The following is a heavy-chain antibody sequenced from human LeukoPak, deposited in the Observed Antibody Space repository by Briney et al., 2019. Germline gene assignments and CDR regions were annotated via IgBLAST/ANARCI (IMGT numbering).Heavy chain of an antibody. D-gene: IGHD3-16*02. V-gene: IGHV3-23*01. CDR2: ISGSGGST. CDR1: GFTFSSYA. CDR3: ATDGVYYDYVWGSDLPFPFDY. Sequence: HAGGSLRLSCAASGFTFSSYAMSWVRQAPGKGLEWVSAISGSGGSTYYADSVKGRFTISRDNSKNTLYLQMNSLRAEDTAVYYCATDGVYYDYVWGSDLPFPFDYWGQGTVVTVSS. J-gene: IGHJ4*02.